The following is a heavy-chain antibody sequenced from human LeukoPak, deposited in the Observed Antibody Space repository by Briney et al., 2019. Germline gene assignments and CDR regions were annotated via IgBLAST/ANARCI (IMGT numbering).Heavy chain of an antibody. J-gene: IGHJ3*02. CDR3: ARIPPEGDAFDI. Sequence: SVKVSCKASGGTFSNYAISWVRQAPGQGLEWMGGIIPIFGTTNYAQKFQGRVTITTDESTSTAYMELSSLRSEDTAVYYCARIPPEGDAFDIWGQGIMVTVSS. V-gene: IGHV1-69*05. CDR1: GGTFSNYA. CDR2: IIPIFGTT.